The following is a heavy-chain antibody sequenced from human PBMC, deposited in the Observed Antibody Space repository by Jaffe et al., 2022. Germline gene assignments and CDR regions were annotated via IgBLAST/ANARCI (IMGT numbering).Heavy chain of an antibody. CDR2: TRNKANSYTT. V-gene: IGHV3-72*01. Sequence: EVQLVESGGGLVQPGGSLRLSCAASGFTFSDHYMDWVRQAPGKGLEWVGRTRNKANSYTTEYAASVKGRFTISRDDSKNSLYLQMNSLKTEDTAVYYCARISLGSGSALDPPEDFDYWGQGTLVTVSS. CDR3: ARISLGSGSALDPPEDFDY. CDR1: GFTFSDHY. J-gene: IGHJ4*02. D-gene: IGHD3-10*02.